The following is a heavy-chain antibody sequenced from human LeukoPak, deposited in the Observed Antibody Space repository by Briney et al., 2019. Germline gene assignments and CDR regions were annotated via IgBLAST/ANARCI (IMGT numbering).Heavy chain of an antibody. CDR2: IIPIFGTA. CDR3: ARDHPPSGYCTNGVCPAGDY. Sequence: GASVKVSCKASGGTFSSYAISWVRQAPGQGLEWMGGIIPIFGTANYAQKFQGRVTITADKSTSTAYMELSSLRSEDTAVYYCARDHPPSGYCTNGVCPAGDYWGQGTLVTVSS. CDR1: GGTFSSYA. D-gene: IGHD2-8*01. V-gene: IGHV1-69*06. J-gene: IGHJ4*02.